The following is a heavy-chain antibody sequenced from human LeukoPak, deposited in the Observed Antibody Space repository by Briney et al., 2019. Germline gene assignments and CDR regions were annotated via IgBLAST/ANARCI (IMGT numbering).Heavy chain of an antibody. CDR3: ARDLGRGPDAAAGLNDY. D-gene: IGHD6-13*01. CDR2: ISSSSSYI. J-gene: IGHJ4*02. CDR1: GFTFSSYS. V-gene: IGHV3-21*01. Sequence: GGSLRLSCAASGFTFSSYSMNWVRQAPGKGLEWVSSISSSSSYIYYADSVKGRFTISRDNAKNSLYLQMNSLRAEDTAVYYCARDLGRGPDAAAGLNDYWGQGTLVTVSS.